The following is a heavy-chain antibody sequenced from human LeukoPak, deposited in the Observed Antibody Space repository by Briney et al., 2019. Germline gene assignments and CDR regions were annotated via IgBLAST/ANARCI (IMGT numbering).Heavy chain of an antibody. CDR3: ASMIPAAPGTFDI. D-gene: IGHD2-2*01. CDR1: GGTFSSYA. CDR2: ISAYNGNT. Sequence: ASVTVSCKASGGTFSSYATSWVRQAPGQGLEWMGWISAYNGNTNYAQKLQGRVTMTTDTSTSTAYMEPRSLRSDDTAVYYCASMIPAAPGTFDIWGQGTMVTVSS. J-gene: IGHJ3*02. V-gene: IGHV1-18*01.